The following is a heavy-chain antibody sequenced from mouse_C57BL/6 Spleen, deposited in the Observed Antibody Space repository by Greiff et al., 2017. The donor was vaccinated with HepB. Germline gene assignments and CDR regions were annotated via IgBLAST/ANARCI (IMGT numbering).Heavy chain of an antibody. V-gene: IGHV8-12*01. J-gene: IGHJ1*03. CDR2: IYWDDDK. D-gene: IGHD2-4*01. Sequence: QVTLKVCGPGILQSSQTLSLTCSFSGFSLSTSGMGVSWIRQPSGKGLEWLAHIYWDDDKRYNPSLKSRLTISKDTSRNQVFLKITSVDTADTATYYCARREMITTGDWYFDVWGTGTTVTVSS. CDR3: ARREMITTGDWYFDV. CDR1: GFSLSTSGMG.